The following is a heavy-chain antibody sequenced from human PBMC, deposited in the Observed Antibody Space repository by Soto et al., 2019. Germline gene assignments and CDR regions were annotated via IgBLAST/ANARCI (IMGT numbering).Heavy chain of an antibody. CDR3: AKDRVAAALSLGMDV. CDR2: ISYDGSNK. Sequence: LRLSCAASGFTFSSYGMHWVRQAPGKGLEWVAVISYDGSNKYYADSVKGRFTISRDNSKNTLYLQMNSLRAEDTAVYYCAKDRVAAALSLGMDVWGQGTTVTVSS. D-gene: IGHD6-13*01. J-gene: IGHJ6*02. V-gene: IGHV3-30*18. CDR1: GFTFSSYG.